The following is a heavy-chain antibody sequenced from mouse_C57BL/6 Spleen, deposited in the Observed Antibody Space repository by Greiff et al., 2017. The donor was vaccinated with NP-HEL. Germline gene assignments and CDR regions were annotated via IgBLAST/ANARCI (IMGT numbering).Heavy chain of an antibody. V-gene: IGHV1-76*01. J-gene: IGHJ1*03. D-gene: IGHD2-5*01. Sequence: QVQLQQSGAELVRPGASVKLSCKASGYPFTDSYINWVKQRPGPGLEWIARIYPGRGNTYSIAKFKGKATLTAEKSSSTAYMQLSSLTSEDSAVYFCARTSNYGYFDVWGTGTTVTVSS. CDR2: IYPGRGNT. CDR3: ARTSNYGYFDV. CDR1: GYPFTDSY.